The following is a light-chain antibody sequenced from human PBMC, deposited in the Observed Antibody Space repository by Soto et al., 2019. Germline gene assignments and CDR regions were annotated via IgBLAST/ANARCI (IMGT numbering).Light chain of an antibody. CDR2: DAS. CDR3: QQYDSSSPT. Sequence: DIQMTQSPSTLSASVGDRVTITCRASQNINIWLAWYQQKPGKAPKLLIFDASSLESGVPPRFSGSGSGTEFTLTISSLQPDDFATYYCQQYDSSSPTFGQGTKVDIK. CDR1: QNINIW. V-gene: IGKV1-5*01. J-gene: IGKJ1*01.